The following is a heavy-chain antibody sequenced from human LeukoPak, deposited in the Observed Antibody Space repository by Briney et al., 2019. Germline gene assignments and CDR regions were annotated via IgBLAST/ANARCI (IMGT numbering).Heavy chain of an antibody. V-gene: IGHV1-46*01. CDR2: INPSGGST. Sequence: ASVKVSCKASGYTFTSYYMHWVRQAPGQGLEWMGIINPSGGSTSYAQKFQGRVTMTRDTSTSTVYMELSSLRSEDTAVYYCARDPAYYDSSGYPDYWGRGTLVTVSS. CDR1: GYTFTSYY. D-gene: IGHD3-22*01. J-gene: IGHJ4*02. CDR3: ARDPAYYDSSGYPDY.